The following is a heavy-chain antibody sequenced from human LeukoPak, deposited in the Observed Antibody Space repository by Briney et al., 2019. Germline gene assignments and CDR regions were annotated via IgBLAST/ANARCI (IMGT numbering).Heavy chain of an antibody. Sequence: QRGASLRLSCAASGFIFSNYAMYWVRQAPGKGLEWVSAISGRSGSTYYADSVKGRFTISRDSSKNTLYLQMNSLRADDTAVYYCAKWGDYDVLTGYYVSNFWGQGTLVTVSS. CDR2: ISGRSGST. D-gene: IGHD3-9*01. J-gene: IGHJ4*02. CDR1: GFIFSNYA. V-gene: IGHV3-23*01. CDR3: AKWGDYDVLTGYYVSNF.